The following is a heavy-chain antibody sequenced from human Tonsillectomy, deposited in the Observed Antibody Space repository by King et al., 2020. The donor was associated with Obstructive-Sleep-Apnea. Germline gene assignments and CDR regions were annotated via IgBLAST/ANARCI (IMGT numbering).Heavy chain of an antibody. D-gene: IGHD2-2*02. V-gene: IGHV3-21*01. CDR1: GFTFSSYT. CDR3: ARDTPGGDCSSTSCYNYYYGMDV. Sequence: VQLVESGGGLVKPGGSLRLSCAASGFTFSSYTMNWVRQAPGKGLEWVSSISSSSSYIYYADSVKGRFTISRDNAKNSLYLQMNSLRAEDTAVYYCARDTPGGDCSSTSCYNYYYGMDVWGQGTTVTVSS. J-gene: IGHJ6*02. CDR2: ISSSSSYI.